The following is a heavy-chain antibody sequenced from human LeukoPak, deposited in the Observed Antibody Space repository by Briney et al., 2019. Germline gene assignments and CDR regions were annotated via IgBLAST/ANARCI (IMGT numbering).Heavy chain of an antibody. V-gene: IGHV3-33*01. CDR1: AFTFSSYG. CDR2: IWYDGSNK. J-gene: IGHJ6*02. CDR3: ARDVGIAVAGNYYYYYGMDV. Sequence: PGRTLRLSCAASAFTFSSYGMHWVRQAPGKGLEWVAVIWYDGSNKYYAASVKGRFTISRDNSKNTLYLQMNSLRAEDTAVYYCARDVGIAVAGNYYYYYGMDVWGQGTTVTVSS. D-gene: IGHD6-19*01.